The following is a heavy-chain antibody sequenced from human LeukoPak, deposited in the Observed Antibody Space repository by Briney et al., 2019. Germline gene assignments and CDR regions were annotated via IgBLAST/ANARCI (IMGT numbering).Heavy chain of an antibody. V-gene: IGHV4-61*05. D-gene: IGHD3-22*01. J-gene: IGHJ3*02. Sequence: PSETLSLTCTVSVGSIRSRSYYWNWIRQPPGKGLEWIGYFYYSGSTNYNPSLKSRVTISVDTSKNQFSLKLSSVTAADTAVYYCARTPDLPNYYDSSGWNAFDIWGQGTMTAVSS. CDR1: VGSIRSRSYY. CDR2: FYYSGST. CDR3: ARTPDLPNYYDSSGWNAFDI.